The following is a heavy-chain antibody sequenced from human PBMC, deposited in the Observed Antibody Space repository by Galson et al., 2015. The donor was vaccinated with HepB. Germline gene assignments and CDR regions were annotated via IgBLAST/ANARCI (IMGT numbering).Heavy chain of an antibody. Sequence: SVKVSCKASGGTFSSYAISWVRQAPGQGLEWMGWISAYNGNTNYAQKLQGRVTMTTDTSTSTAYMELRSLRSDDTAVYYCARDRPGSMIVVVPNISHWYFDLWGRGTLVTVSS. V-gene: IGHV1-18*01. CDR1: GGTFSSYA. D-gene: IGHD3-22*01. J-gene: IGHJ2*01. CDR2: ISAYNGNT. CDR3: ARDRPGSMIVVVPNISHWYFDL.